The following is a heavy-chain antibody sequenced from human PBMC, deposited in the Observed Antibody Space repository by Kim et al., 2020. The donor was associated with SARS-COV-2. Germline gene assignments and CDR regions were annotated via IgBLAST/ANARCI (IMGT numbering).Heavy chain of an antibody. Sequence: SETLSLTCTVSGGSISSGGYYWSWIRQHLGKGLEWIGYIYYSGSTYYNPSLKSRVTISVDTSKNQFSLKLSSVTAADTAVYYCARGGDFLWFGELPTVDYWGQGTLVTVSS. CDR2: IYYSGST. V-gene: IGHV4-31*03. D-gene: IGHD3-10*01. CDR3: ARGGDFLWFGELPTVDY. J-gene: IGHJ4*02. CDR1: GGSISSGGYY.